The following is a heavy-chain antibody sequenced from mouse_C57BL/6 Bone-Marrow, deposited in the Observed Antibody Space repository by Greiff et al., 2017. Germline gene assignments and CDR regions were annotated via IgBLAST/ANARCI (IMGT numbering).Heavy chain of an antibody. J-gene: IGHJ3*01. CDR2: INPGSGGT. Sequence: VQLVESGAELVRPGTSVKVSCKASGYAFTNYLIEWVKQRPGQGLEWIGVINPGSGGTNYNEKFKGKATLTADKSSSTAYMQLSSLTSEDSAVYFCARDSSGFFAYWGQGTLVTVSA. CDR1: GYAFTNYL. D-gene: IGHD3-2*02. V-gene: IGHV1-54*01. CDR3: ARDSSGFFAY.